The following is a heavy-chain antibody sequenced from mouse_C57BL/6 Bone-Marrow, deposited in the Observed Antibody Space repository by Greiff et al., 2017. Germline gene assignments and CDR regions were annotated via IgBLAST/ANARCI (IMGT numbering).Heavy chain of an antibody. V-gene: IGHV1-64*01. CDR2: IHPNSGST. J-gene: IGHJ4*01. CDR3: ERCDYGSSYEGAYYAMDY. CDR1: GYTFTSYW. D-gene: IGHD1-1*01. Sequence: QVQLQQPGAELVKPGASVKLSCKASGYTFTSYWMHWVKQRPGQGLEWIGMIHPNSGSTNYHEQFKSKATLTVDTSSSTAYMQLSSLTSEDSAVYYCERCDYGSSYEGAYYAMDYWGQGTSVTVSS.